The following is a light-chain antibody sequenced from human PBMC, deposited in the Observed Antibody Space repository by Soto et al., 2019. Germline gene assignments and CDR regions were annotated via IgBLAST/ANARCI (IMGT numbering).Light chain of an antibody. CDR2: EVT. CDR3: SSYTSSSTGV. J-gene: IGLJ3*02. Sequence: QSALTQLASGSGSPGQSVTISCTGTSSDVGGYNYVSWYQQYPGKAPKLMIYEVTNRPSGVSNRFSGSKSGNAASLTISGLQAEDEADDYCSSYTSSSTGVFGGGTKVTVL. V-gene: IGLV2-14*01. CDR1: SSDVGGYNY.